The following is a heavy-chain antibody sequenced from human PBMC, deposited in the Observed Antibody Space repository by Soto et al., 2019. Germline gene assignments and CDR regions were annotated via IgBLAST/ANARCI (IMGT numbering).Heavy chain of an antibody. CDR2: IYYSGCT. V-gene: IGHV4-59*01. D-gene: IGHD3-3*01. CDR3: ARESGGSFWQDEYYFDY. J-gene: IGHJ4*02. Sequence: QVQLQESCPGLVKPSETLSLTCTVSGCSISRYYWSWVRQPPGKGLEWIGYIYYSGCTNYNPSLMCRVTRSVDTSKNQFSLKLCAVNSADTAVYYCARESGGSFWQDEYYFDYWGQGTLVTVSS. CDR1: GCSISRYY.